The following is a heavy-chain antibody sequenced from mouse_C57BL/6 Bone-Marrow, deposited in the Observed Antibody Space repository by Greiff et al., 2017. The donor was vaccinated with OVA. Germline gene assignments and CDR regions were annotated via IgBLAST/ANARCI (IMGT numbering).Heavy chain of an antibody. D-gene: IGHD2-2*01. Sequence: VQLQQSGPGLVAPSQSLSITCTVSGFSLTSYAISWVRQPPGKGLEWLGVIWTGGGTNYNSALKSRLSISKDNSKSQVFLKMNSLPTDDTARYYCARKEDYGYLYAMDYWGQGTSVTVSS. CDR2: IWTGGGT. V-gene: IGHV2-9-1*01. CDR3: ARKEDYGYLYAMDY. J-gene: IGHJ4*01. CDR1: GFSLTSYA.